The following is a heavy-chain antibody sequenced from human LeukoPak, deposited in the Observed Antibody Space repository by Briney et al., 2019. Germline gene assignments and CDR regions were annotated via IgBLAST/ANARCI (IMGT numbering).Heavy chain of an antibody. Sequence: GASVKVSCKASGYTFTGYYMHWVQQAPGQGLEWMGWINPNSGGTNYAQKFQGRVTMTWDTSISTAYMELSRLRSDDTAVYYCARERVTADAFDIWGQGTMVTVSS. CDR1: GYTFTGYY. J-gene: IGHJ3*02. CDR2: INPNSGGT. V-gene: IGHV1-2*02. D-gene: IGHD2-21*02. CDR3: ARERVTADAFDI.